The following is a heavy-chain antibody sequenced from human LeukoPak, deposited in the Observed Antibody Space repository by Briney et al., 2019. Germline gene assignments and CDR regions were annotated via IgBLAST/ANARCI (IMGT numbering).Heavy chain of an antibody. D-gene: IGHD2-2*01. CDR3: ARADCSSTRCYEFDY. J-gene: IGHJ4*02. Sequence: GGSLRLSCAASGFTFTDYYMSWIRQAPGKGLDWVSYISSSGSPISYAGSVKGRFTISRDNAKNSLYLQMNSLSVEDTAVYYRARADCSSTRCYEFDYWGQGTLVIVSS. CDR1: GFTFTDYY. V-gene: IGHV3-11*04. CDR2: ISSSGSPI.